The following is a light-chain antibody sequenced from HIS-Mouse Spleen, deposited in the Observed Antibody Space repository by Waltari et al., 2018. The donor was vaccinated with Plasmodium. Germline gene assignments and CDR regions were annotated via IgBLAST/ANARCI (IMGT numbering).Light chain of an antibody. V-gene: IGKV1-33*01. J-gene: IGKJ2*01. Sequence: DIQMTQSPSSLSASVADSVTITCLASQSIRSYLNWYQQKPGKAPKLLIYDASNLETGVPSRFSGSGSGTDFTFTISSLQPEDIATYYCQQYDNLPYTFGQGTKLEIK. CDR2: DAS. CDR1: QSIRSY. CDR3: QQYDNLPYT.